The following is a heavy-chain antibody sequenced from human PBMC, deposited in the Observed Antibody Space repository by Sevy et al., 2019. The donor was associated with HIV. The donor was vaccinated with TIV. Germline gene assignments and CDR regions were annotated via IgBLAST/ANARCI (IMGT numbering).Heavy chain of an antibody. D-gene: IGHD2-2*02. CDR2: INSDGSST. Sequence: GESLKISCAASGFTFSSYWMHWVRQAPGKGLVWVSRINSDGSSTSYADSVKGRFTISRDNAKNTLYLQMNSLRAEDTAVYYCARGGHCSSTSSYTEIDYWGQGTLVTVSS. V-gene: IGHV3-74*01. CDR1: GFTFSSYW. CDR3: ARGGHCSSTSSYTEIDY. J-gene: IGHJ4*02.